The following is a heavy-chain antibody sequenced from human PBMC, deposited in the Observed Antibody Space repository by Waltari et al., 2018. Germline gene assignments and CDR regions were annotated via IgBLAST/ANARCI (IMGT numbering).Heavy chain of an antibody. CDR2: ISDDGSHK. Sequence: QVQLVESGGGVVQPGRSLRLSCAASGFTFSRYAMHWVRQAPGKGLGWVAVISDDGSHKDYADSVKGRFTISRDSSKNTLFLQMNSLRVEDTAVYYCARDIAYHDSSGYYPYYFDYWGQGALVTVSS. CDR1: GFTFSRYA. J-gene: IGHJ4*02. V-gene: IGHV3-30-3*01. D-gene: IGHD3-22*01. CDR3: ARDIAYHDSSGYYPYYFDY.